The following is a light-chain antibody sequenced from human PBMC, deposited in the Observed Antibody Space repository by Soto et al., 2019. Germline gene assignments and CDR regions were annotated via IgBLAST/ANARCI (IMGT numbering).Light chain of an antibody. V-gene: IGKV1-5*01. J-gene: IGKJ1*01. CDR2: NAS. CDR1: QSISSW. Sequence: DIQMTQSPSTLSASVGDRVTITCRASQSISSWLAWYQQKPGKAPKLLIYNASSLESEVPSRFSGSGSGTEFTLTICSLQPDDFATYYCQQYNSYSWTFGQGTKVDI. CDR3: QQYNSYSWT.